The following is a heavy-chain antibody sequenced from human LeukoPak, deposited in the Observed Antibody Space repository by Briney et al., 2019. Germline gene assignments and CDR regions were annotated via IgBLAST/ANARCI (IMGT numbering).Heavy chain of an antibody. V-gene: IGHV3-53*01. Sequence: GGSLRLSCTVSGFTVSSNSMSWVRQAPGKGLEWVSFIYSDNTHYSDSVKGRFTISRDNSKNTLYLQMNSLRAEDTAVYYCARRAGAYSHPYDYWGQRTLVTVSS. CDR3: ARRAGAYSHPYDY. J-gene: IGHJ4*02. CDR2: IYSDNT. D-gene: IGHD4/OR15-4a*01. CDR1: GFTVSSNS.